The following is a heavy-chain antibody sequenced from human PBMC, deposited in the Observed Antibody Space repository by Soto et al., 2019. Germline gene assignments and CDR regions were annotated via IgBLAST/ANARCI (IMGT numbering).Heavy chain of an antibody. D-gene: IGHD3-22*01. J-gene: IGHJ4*02. Sequence: QIQLVQSGPEVKRPGTSVKVSCQGSGSAFPASGVPWVRQTRGQRLEWMGWILVGSGDTNYSEKFQDRVTSSRDRSTSTVYMELSGLRSEDTAIYYCAAYSIGFYRAFDYWGQGALVTVSS. V-gene: IGHV1-58*01. CDR1: GSAFPASG. CDR3: AAYSIGFYRAFDY. CDR2: ILVGSGDT.